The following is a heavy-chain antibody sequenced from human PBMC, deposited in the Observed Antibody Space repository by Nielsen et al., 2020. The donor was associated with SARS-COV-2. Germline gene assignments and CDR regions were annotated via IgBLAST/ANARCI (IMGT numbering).Heavy chain of an antibody. CDR3: AKSGYYYDSSGQRAFDI. V-gene: IGHV1-18*01. D-gene: IGHD3-22*01. CDR2: ISAYNGNT. J-gene: IGHJ3*02. CDR1: GYTFTSYD. Sequence: ASVKVSCKASGYTFTSYDINWVRQATGQGLEWMGWISAYNGNTNYAQKFQGRVTMTTDTSTSTAYMELRSLRSDDTAVYYCAKSGYYYDSSGQRAFDIWGQGTMVTVSS.